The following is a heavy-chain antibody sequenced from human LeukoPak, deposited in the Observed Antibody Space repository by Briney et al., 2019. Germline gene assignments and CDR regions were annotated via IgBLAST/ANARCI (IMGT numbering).Heavy chain of an antibody. J-gene: IGHJ3*01. CDR1: GYTFQSHG. CDR3: ARDWSYIALDV. Sequence: GGSLRLSCAASGYTFQSHGMSWVRQAPGKGLEWVSGTNWNGGTTSYADSVKGRFTISRDNARRTLYLQMNSLRAEDTALYYCARDWSYIALDVWGQGTMVTASS. V-gene: IGHV3-20*04. CDR2: TNWNGGTT. D-gene: IGHD3-10*01.